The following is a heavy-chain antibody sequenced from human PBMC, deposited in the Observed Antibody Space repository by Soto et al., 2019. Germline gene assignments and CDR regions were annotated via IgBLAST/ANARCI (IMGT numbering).Heavy chain of an antibody. CDR2: INHSGST. CDR1: GGSFSGFF. V-gene: IGHV4-34*01. Sequence: QVHLQQWGAGLLKPSETLSLTCAVYGGSFSGFFWTWIRQSPGKGLEWVGEINHSGSTNYNPSLRSRVTIFADTSEYQFSLRLTSVTAADTAVYYCVRGQWLPRGEYWGQGTLVTVSS. CDR3: VRGQWLPRGEY. J-gene: IGHJ4*02. D-gene: IGHD6-19*01.